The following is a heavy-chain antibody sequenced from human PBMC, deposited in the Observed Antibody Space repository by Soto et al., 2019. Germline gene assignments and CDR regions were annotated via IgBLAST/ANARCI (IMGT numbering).Heavy chain of an antibody. CDR1: EGNCGDYD. Sequence: TKPHPSSVVEGNCGDYDWIRIIKQTGKGLEWIGEINHSGSTNYNPSLKSRVTISVDTSKNQFSLKLSSVTAADTAVYYCARGGYYYGSGSYFSNYYYYVMEVWGQGTTVTVSS. J-gene: IGHJ6*02. CDR3: ARGGYYYGSGSYFSNYYYYVMEV. D-gene: IGHD3-10*01. V-gene: IGHV4-34*01. CDR2: INHSGST.